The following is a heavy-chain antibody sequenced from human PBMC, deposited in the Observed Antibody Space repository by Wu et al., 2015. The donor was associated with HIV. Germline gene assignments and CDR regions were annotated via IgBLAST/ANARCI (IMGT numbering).Heavy chain of an antibody. CDR1: GYTFTGYY. V-gene: IGHV1-2*02. D-gene: IGHD3-22*01. CDR3: ASTPWDSSGYYYLDY. J-gene: IGHJ4*02. CDR2: INPNSGGT. Sequence: QVQLVQSGAEVKKPGASVKVSCKASGYTFTGYYMHWVRQAPGQGLEWMGWINPNSGGTNYAQKFQGRVTMTRDTSISTAYMELSRLRSDDTAVYYCASTPWDSSGYYYLDYWGQGTLVTVSS.